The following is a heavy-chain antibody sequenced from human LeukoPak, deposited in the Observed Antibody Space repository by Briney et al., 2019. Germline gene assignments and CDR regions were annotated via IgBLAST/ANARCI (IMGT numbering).Heavy chain of an antibody. V-gene: IGHV3-23*01. J-gene: IGHJ4*02. CDR3: AKHVVVVPAAIYYFDY. D-gene: IGHD2-2*01. CDR1: GFTFTIYA. CDR2: ISGSGDNT. Sequence: GGSLRLSCAASGFTFTIYAMSWVRQAPGKGLGWVSTISGSGDNTYYADSVKGRFTISRDNSKNTLYLQMNSLRTEDTAIYYCAKHVVVVPAAIYYFDYWGQGTLVTVSS.